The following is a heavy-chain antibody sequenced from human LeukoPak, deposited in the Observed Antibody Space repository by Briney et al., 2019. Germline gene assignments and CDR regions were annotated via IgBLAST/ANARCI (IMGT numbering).Heavy chain of an antibody. CDR2: ISAYNGNT. V-gene: IGHV1-18*01. CDR1: GYTFTNYG. D-gene: IGHD3-3*01. Sequence: GASVKVSCKASGYTFTNYGISWVRQAPGQGLEWMAWISAYNGNTNYGKKLQGRVTMTTDTSTSTAYMELRSLRSDDTAVYYCARDRYDFWSGQGNYHMDVWGRGTTVTVSS. J-gene: IGHJ6*03. CDR3: ARDRYDFWSGQGNYHMDV.